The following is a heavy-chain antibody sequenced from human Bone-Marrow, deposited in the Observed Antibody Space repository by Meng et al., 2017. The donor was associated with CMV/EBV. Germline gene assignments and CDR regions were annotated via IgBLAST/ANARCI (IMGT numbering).Heavy chain of an antibody. V-gene: IGHV1-2*02. CDR2: INPNSGGT. CDR3: ARESFSSAVGGFDI. CDR1: GYTFTAYY. Sequence: ASVKVSCKASGYTFTAYYIHWVRQAPGQGLEWMGWINPNSGGTNYPQKLQGRVTMTRDTSITTTYMELSRLRSDDTAVYYCARESFSSAVGGFDIWGQGTVVTVSS. D-gene: IGHD6-19*01. J-gene: IGHJ3*02.